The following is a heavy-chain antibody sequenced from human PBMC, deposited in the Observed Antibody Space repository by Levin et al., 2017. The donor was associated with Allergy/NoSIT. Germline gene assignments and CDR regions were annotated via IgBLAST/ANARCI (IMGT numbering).Heavy chain of an antibody. J-gene: IGHJ4*02. CDR1: GGSISSYY. CDR2: IYYSGST. V-gene: IGHV4-59*01. D-gene: IGHD3-10*01. Sequence: SETLSLTCTVSGGSISSYYWSWVRQPPGKGLEWIGYIYYSGSTNYNPSLKSRVTMSLDTSKNQFSLKLSSVTAADTAVYYCARLYYYGSGSDFDYWGQGTLVTVSS. CDR3: ARLYYYGSGSDFDY.